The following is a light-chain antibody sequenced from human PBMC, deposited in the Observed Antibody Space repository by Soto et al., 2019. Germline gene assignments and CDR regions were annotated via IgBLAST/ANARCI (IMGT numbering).Light chain of an antibody. CDR2: AAS. CDR1: QGIRDD. Sequence: AIQMTQSPSSLSASVGVRVTITCRASQGIRDDLAWYQQRPGKAPKLLIYAASNLQSGVPSRFSGSGSGTDFTLIISSLQPEDFATYYCLQDYDYPYTFGQGPKLEIK. CDR3: LQDYDYPYT. J-gene: IGKJ2*01. V-gene: IGKV1-6*01.